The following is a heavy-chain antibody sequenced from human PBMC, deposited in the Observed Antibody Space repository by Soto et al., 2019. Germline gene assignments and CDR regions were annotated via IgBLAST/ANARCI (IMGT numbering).Heavy chain of an antibody. Sequence: PSETLSLTCTVSGGSISSYYWSWIRQPPVKVLEWIGYIYYSGSTYYNPSLKSLVTISVDTSKNQFSLKLSSVTAADTAVYYCARETRWPAATNWFDPWGQGTLVTVSS. CDR2: IYYSGST. CDR3: ARETRWPAATNWFDP. CDR1: GGSISSYY. J-gene: IGHJ5*02. V-gene: IGHV4-59*08. D-gene: IGHD2-2*01.